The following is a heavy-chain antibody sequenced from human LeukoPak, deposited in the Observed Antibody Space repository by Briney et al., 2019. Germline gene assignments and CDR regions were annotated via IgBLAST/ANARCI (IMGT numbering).Heavy chain of an antibody. D-gene: IGHD3-10*01. CDR3: EKDLTSRNYYGSGSYDFDY. Sequence: PGGSLRLSCAASGFTFSSYSMSWVRQAPGKGLEWVSDISDSGGNTYYADSVKGRFTISRDNSKNTLYLQMNSLRAEDTAVYYCEKDLTSRNYYGSGSYDFDYWGQGTLVTVSS. J-gene: IGHJ4*02. V-gene: IGHV3-23*01. CDR2: ISDSGGNT. CDR1: GFTFSSYS.